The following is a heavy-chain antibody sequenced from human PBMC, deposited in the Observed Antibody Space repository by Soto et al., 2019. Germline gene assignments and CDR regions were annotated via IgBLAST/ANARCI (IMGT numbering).Heavy chain of an antibody. Sequence: QVQLQQWGAGLLKPSETLSLTCAVYGGSFSGYYWSWIRQPPGKGLEWIGEINHSGSTNYNPSLKSRVTISVDTSKNQFSPKLSSVTAADTAVYYCARGRDDSSGYYYGYWGQGPLVTVSS. CDR2: INHSGST. J-gene: IGHJ4*02. CDR1: GGSFSGYY. CDR3: ARGRDDSSGYYYGY. V-gene: IGHV4-34*01. D-gene: IGHD3-22*01.